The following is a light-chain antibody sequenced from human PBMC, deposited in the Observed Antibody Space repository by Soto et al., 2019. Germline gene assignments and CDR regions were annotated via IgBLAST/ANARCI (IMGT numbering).Light chain of an antibody. J-gene: IGKJ1*01. CDR3: RHYNSYSEA. CDR1: QTISSW. CDR2: KAS. V-gene: IGKV1-5*03. Sequence: DIQMTQSPSTLSGSVGDRVTITCRASQTISSWLAWYQQKPGKAPKLLIYKASTINSGVPSRFSGSGSGTEFTLTISSLQPDDFATYYCRHYNSYSEAFGQGTKVDIK.